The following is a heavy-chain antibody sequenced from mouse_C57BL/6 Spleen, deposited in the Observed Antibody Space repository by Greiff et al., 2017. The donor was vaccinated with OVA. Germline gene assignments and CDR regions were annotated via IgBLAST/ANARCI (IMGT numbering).Heavy chain of an antibody. CDR3: ANGSYYGIDY. V-gene: IGHV1-9*01. CDR1: GYTFTGYW. CDR2: ILPGRGST. J-gene: IGHJ4*01. Sequence: QVPLQQSGAELMTPGASVKLSCKASGYTFTGYWIEWVKQRPGHGLAWIGVILPGRGSTNYNEKFKGKATFTADTSSNTAHMLLSCLTTEDSAIYCSANGSYYGIDYWGQGTTLTVSS.